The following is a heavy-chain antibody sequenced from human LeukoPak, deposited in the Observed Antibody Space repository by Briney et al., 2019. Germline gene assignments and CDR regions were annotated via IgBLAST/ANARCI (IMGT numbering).Heavy chain of an antibody. CDR3: ARRDCTNGVCYTDY. V-gene: IGHV4-30-4*01. CDR2: IYYSGST. D-gene: IGHD2-8*01. J-gene: IGHJ4*02. CDR1: GGSISSGDYY. Sequence: SQTLSLTCTVSGGSISSGDYYWSWIRQPQGTGLEWIGYIYYSGSTYYNPSLKNRVTISVDTSKNQFSLKLSSVTAADTAVYYCARRDCTNGVCYTDYWGQGTLVTVSS.